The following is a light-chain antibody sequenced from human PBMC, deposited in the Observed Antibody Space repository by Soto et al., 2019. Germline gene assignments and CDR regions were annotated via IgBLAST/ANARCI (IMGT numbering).Light chain of an antibody. Sequence: EIVMTQSPATLSVSPGERATLSCRASQSVSSNLAWYQHKPGQAPRPLIYGASTRATGIPARFSGSGSGTEFTLNISSLQSEAFAVYYCQQYNNWPLFTFGPGTKVDIK. CDR2: GAS. V-gene: IGKV3-15*01. CDR1: QSVSSN. CDR3: QQYNNWPLFT. J-gene: IGKJ3*01.